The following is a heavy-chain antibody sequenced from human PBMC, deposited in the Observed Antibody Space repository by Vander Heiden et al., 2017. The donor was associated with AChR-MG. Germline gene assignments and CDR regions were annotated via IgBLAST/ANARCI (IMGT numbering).Heavy chain of an antibody. CDR3: ARVFFNWNYLKDYYYGMDV. CDR2: IYYSGST. Sequence: QVQLQESGPGLVKPSQTLSLTCTFSGGSISSGGYYWSWIRQHPGKGLEWIGYIYYSGSTYYNPSLKSRVTISVDTSKNQFSLKLSSVTAADTAVYYCARVFFNWNYLKDYYYGMDVWGQGTTVTVSS. J-gene: IGHJ6*02. D-gene: IGHD1-7*01. V-gene: IGHV4-31*03. CDR1: GGSISSGGYY.